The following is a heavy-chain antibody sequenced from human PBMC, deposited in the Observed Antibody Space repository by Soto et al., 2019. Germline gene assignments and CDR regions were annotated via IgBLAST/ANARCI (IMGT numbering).Heavy chain of an antibody. D-gene: IGHD6-6*01. CDR1: GGSISSGGYS. V-gene: IGHV4-30-2*01. Sequence: QLQLQESGSGLVKPSQTLSLTCAVSGGSISSGGYSWSWIRQPPGKGMECIGYIYHSGSTYYTPSLKSRVTISVDRSKNQFSLKLSSVTAADTAVYYCAREFASSSSYYFDYWGQGTLVTVSS. J-gene: IGHJ4*02. CDR3: AREFASSSSYYFDY. CDR2: IYHSGST.